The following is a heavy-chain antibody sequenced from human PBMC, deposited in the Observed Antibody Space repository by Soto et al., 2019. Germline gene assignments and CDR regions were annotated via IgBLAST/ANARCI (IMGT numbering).Heavy chain of an antibody. J-gene: IGHJ6*02. CDR2: IWYDGSNK. CDR1: GFTFSSYG. V-gene: IGHV3-33*01. CDR3: ARAYSSSWPYYYYYYGMDV. Sequence: QVQLVESGGGVVQPGRSLRLSCAASGFTFSSYGMHWVRQAPGKGLEWVAVIWYDGSNKYYADSVKGRFTISRDNSKNXLXXQMNSRRAEDTAVYYCARAYSSSWPYYYYYYGMDVWGQGTTVTVSS. D-gene: IGHD6-13*01.